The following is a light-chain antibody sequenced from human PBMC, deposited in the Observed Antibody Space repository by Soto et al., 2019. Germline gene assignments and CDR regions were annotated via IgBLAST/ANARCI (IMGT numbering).Light chain of an antibody. CDR3: SSRTIGDVLV. V-gene: IGLV2-14*03. J-gene: IGLJ1*01. CDR1: DSDVGYYNL. CDR2: DVT. Sequence: QSALTQPASVSGSPGQSITISCTGTDSDVGYYNLVSWYQQSPGKVPKLLIYDVTFRPSGISSRFSASKSGNTASLTISGLQTEDEADYYCSSRTIGDVLVFGTGTKLTVL.